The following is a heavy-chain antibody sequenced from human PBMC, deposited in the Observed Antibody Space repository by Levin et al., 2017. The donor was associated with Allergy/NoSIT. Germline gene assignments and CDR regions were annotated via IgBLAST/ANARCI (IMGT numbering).Heavy chain of an antibody. Sequence: GESLKISCAASGFTFSSYAMTWVRQAPGKGPEWVATITGGGGNTYYADSVKGRFTISRDNSNNTLFLQMDTLRGEDTALYHCAKGGFAVAAHPWGRGTQVTVSS. J-gene: IGHJ5*02. CDR2: ITGGGGNT. CDR3: AKGGFAVAAHP. D-gene: IGHD6-19*01. CDR1: GFTFSSYA. V-gene: IGHV3-23*01.